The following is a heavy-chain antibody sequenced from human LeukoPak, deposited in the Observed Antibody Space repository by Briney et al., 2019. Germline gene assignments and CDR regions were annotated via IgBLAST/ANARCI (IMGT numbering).Heavy chain of an antibody. CDR3: AKDLPVMVRGVILYFDY. D-gene: IGHD3-10*01. CDR2: ITGGGGST. V-gene: IGHV3-23*01. J-gene: IGHJ4*02. CDR1: GFTFSSYA. Sequence: PGGSLRLSCAAAGFTFSSYAMGWVRQAPGKGLEWGSAITGGGGSTYYADSVKGRLTISRDNSKNTLYLQMNSLRAEDTAVYYCAKDLPVMVRGVILYFDYWGQGTLVTVSS.